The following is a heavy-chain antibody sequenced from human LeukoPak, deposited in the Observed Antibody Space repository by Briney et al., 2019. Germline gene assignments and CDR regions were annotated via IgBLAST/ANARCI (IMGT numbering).Heavy chain of an antibody. CDR1: GFTFSSYA. Sequence: GGSLRLSCAASGFTFSSYAVSWVRQAPGKGLEWVSAISGSGGSTYYADSVKGRFTISRDNSKNTLYLQMNSLRAEDTAVYYCAKRVVAATRPYYYGMDVWGQGTTVTVSS. V-gene: IGHV3-23*01. CDR3: AKRVVAATRPYYYGMDV. J-gene: IGHJ6*02. D-gene: IGHD2-15*01. CDR2: ISGSGGST.